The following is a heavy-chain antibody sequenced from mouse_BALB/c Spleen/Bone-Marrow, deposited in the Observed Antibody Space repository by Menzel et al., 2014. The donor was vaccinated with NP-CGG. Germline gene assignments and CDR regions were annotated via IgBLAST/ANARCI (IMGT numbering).Heavy chain of an antibody. CDR2: INPYNDGT. D-gene: IGHD2-3*01. CDR3: ARRISDGYYLDY. CDR1: GYTFTTYV. Sequence: QLQESGPELVKPGASVKMSCKASGYTFTTYVMHWVKQEPGQGLEWIGYINPYNDGTKYNEKFKGKATLTSDKSSNTAYMELSSLTSGDSAVYYCARRISDGYYLDYWGQGTTLTVSS. J-gene: IGHJ2*01. V-gene: IGHV1-14*01.